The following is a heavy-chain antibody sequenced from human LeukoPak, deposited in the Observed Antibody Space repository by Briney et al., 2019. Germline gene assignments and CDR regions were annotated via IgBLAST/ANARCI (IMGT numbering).Heavy chain of an antibody. J-gene: IGHJ5*02. CDR3: ARDSVVPAAYYSWFDP. CDR1: GGSISSYY. Sequence: KPSETLSLNCTVSGGSISSYYWSWIRQPAGKGLEWIGRIYTSGSTNYNPSLKSRVTMSVDTSKNQFSLKLSSVTAADTAVYYCARDSVVPAAYYSWFDPWGQGTLVTVSS. V-gene: IGHV4-4*07. D-gene: IGHD2-2*01. CDR2: IYTSGST.